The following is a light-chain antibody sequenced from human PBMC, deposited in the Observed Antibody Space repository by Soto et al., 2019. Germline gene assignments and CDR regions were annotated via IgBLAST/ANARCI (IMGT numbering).Light chain of an antibody. V-gene: IGLV2-11*01. J-gene: IGLJ1*01. CDR3: CSYAGSYTYV. Sequence: QSALTQPRSVPGSPGQSVTISCTGTSIDVGGYNYVSWYQQHPGKAPKLLIYDVSKRPSGVPDRFSGSKSGNTASLTISGLQAEDEADYYCCSYAGSYTYVFGTGTKLTVL. CDR2: DVS. CDR1: SIDVGGYNY.